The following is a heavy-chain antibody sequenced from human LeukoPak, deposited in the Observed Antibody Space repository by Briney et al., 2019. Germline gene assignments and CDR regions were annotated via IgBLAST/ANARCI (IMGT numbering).Heavy chain of an antibody. CDR1: GFTFSSYW. J-gene: IGHJ6*02. CDR3: ARDSEGLRSTSYYGMDV. D-gene: IGHD4-17*01. Sequence: PGGSLRLSCAASGFTFSSYWMHWVRQAPGKGLVWVSRINPDGSSTSYADSVKGRFTISRDNAKNTLYLQMNGLRAEDTAVYYCARDSEGLRSTSYYGMDVWGQGTTVTVSS. CDR2: INPDGSST. V-gene: IGHV3-74*01.